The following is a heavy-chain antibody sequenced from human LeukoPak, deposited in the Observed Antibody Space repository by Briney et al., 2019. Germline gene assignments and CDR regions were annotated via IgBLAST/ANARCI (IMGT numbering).Heavy chain of an antibody. CDR3: ARGPQRGAAANYYGMDV. CDR1: GFTFSDYY. J-gene: IGHJ6*02. V-gene: IGHV3-74*01. Sequence: GGSLRLSCAASGFTFSDYYMSWVRQAPGKGLVWVSRFNSDGSSTSYADSVKGRFTISRDNAKSTLYLQMNSLRSEDTAVYYCARGPQRGAAANYYGMDVWGQGTTVTVSS. D-gene: IGHD2-2*01. CDR2: FNSDGSST.